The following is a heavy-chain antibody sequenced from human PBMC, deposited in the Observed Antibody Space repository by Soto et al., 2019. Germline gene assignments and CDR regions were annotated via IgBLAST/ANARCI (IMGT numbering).Heavy chain of an antibody. CDR2: IKQDGSEK. Sequence: SLRLSCAASGFTFSSYWMSWVRQAPGKGLEWVANIKQDGSEKYYVDSVKGRFTISRDNAKNSLYLQMNSLRAEDTAVYYCARAGYLGYSGYDSFDYWGQGTLVTVSS. CDR1: GFTFSSYW. J-gene: IGHJ4*02. D-gene: IGHD5-12*01. CDR3: ARAGYLGYSGYDSFDY. V-gene: IGHV3-7*03.